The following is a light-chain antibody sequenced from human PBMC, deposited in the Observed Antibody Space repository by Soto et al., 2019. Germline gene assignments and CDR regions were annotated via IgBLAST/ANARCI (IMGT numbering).Light chain of an antibody. V-gene: IGKV3-11*01. Sequence: EIVMPQSPAALSFSPVETATLSFSAIQSVSSNLVWYQQKPGQPPRLLIYGTSTRATGIPARFSGSGSGTDFTLTISSLEPEDFAVYYCQHRSNWPPGITFGQGTRLEI. CDR2: GTS. J-gene: IGKJ5*01. CDR3: QHRSNWPPGIT. CDR1: QSVSSN.